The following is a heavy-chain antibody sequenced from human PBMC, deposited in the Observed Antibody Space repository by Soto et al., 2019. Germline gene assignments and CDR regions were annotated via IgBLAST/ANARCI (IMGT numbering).Heavy chain of an antibody. V-gene: IGHV4-34*01. CDR3: ARSGGKRHRYCSGGSCYSRTEIPSYFDY. Sequence: SETLSLTCAVYGGSFSGYYWRWIRQPPGKGLEWIGEINHRGSTNYNPSLKSRVTISVDTSKNQFSLKLSSVTAADTAVYYCARSGGKRHRYCSGGSCYSRTEIPSYFDYWGQGTLVTVSS. CDR1: GGSFSGYY. CDR2: INHRGST. D-gene: IGHD2-15*01. J-gene: IGHJ4*02.